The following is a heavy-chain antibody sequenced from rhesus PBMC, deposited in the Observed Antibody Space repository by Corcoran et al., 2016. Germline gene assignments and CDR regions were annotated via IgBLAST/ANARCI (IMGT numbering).Heavy chain of an antibody. J-gene: IGHJ5-2*02. V-gene: IGHV1-138*01. CDR1: GYTFTDYY. CDR2: INPKTGGT. Sequence: QVQLVQSGAEVKKPGSSVKVSCTASGYTFTDYYMHWVRQAPGQGLEWRGEINPKTGGTNYAQKFQGRVTMTRDTSTSTAYMELSSLRSEDTAVYYCERGHGDVWGRGVLVTVSS. CDR3: ERGHGDV.